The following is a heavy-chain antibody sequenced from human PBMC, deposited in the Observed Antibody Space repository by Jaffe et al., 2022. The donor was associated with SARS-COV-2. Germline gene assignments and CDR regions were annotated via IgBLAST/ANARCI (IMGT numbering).Heavy chain of an antibody. CDR2: INSDGSST. D-gene: IGHD6-13*01. Sequence: EVQLVESGGGLVQPGGSLRLSCAASGFTFSSYWMHWVRQAPGKGLVWVSRINSDGSSTSYADSVKGRFTISRDNAKNTLYLQMNSLRAEDTAVYYCARDWSDIAAAGAQIHDAFDIWGQGTMVTVSS. V-gene: IGHV3-74*01. CDR1: GFTFSSYW. CDR3: ARDWSDIAAAGAQIHDAFDI. J-gene: IGHJ3*02.